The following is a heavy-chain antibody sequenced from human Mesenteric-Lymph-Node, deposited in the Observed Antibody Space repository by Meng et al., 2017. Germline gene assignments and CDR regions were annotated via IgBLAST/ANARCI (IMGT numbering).Heavy chain of an antibody. J-gene: IGHJ4*02. CDR2: IHSSGST. D-gene: IGHD2/OR15-2a*01. V-gene: IGHV4-31*03. Sequence: QVQLQESGPGLVKPSQTLSLTCTVSGGSISSGGYYWSWIRQHPGKGLEWIGYIHSSGSTYYNPSLKSRVTISVDTSKNQFSLKLSSVTAADTAVYYCARGFLSFVRVFDYWGQGTLVTVSS. CDR3: ARGFLSFVRVFDY. CDR1: GGSISSGGYY.